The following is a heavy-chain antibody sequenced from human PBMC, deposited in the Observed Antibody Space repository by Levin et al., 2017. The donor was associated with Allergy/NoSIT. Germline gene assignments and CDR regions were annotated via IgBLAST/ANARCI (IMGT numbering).Heavy chain of an antibody. J-gene: IGHJ2*01. CDR1: GGSISSGAYY. CDR3: AGLEHYGLGAFRYFDL. D-gene: IGHD3-10*01. CDR2: IYYTGST. V-gene: IGHV4-39*01. Sequence: SETLSLVCTVSGGSISSGAYYWGWIRQPPGKGLEWIGNIYYTGSTYYNPSLKSRVTMSVDTSKNQFSLRLNSVTAADTAVYYCAGLEHYGLGAFRYFDLWGRGTLVTVSS.